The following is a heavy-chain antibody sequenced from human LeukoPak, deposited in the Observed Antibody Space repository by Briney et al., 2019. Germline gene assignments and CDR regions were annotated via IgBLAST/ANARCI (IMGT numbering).Heavy chain of an antibody. V-gene: IGHV1-2*02. CDR3: ARALWFGELLSPLDY. J-gene: IGHJ4*02. CDR2: INPNSVGA. Sequence: ASVKVSCKASGYTFTGYYMHWVRQAPGQGLEWMGWINPNSVGANYAQKFQGRVTMTRDTAISTAYMELSRLRSDDTAVYYCARALWFGELLSPLDYWGQGTLVTVSS. CDR1: GYTFTGYY. D-gene: IGHD3-10*01.